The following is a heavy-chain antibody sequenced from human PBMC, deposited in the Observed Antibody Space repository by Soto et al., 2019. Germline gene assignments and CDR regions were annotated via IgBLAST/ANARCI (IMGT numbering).Heavy chain of an antibody. V-gene: IGHV3-23*01. CDR3: ARAFSPGTGSYYFDY. Sequence: GGSLRLSCAASGFTFSSYAMSWVRQAPGKGLEWVSAISGSGGSTYYADSVKGRFTISRDNSKNTLYLQMNSLRAEDTAVYYCARAFSPGTGSYYFDYWGQGTLVTVSS. J-gene: IGHJ4*02. D-gene: IGHD3-9*01. CDR1: GFTFSSYA. CDR2: ISGSGGST.